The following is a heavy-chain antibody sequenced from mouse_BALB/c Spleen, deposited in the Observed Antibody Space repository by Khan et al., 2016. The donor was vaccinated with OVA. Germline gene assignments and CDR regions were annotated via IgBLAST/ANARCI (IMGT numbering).Heavy chain of an antibody. Sequence: QVHVKQSGAELARPGASVKMSCKASGYTFTSYTIHWIKKRPGQGLEWIGYINPSNGYTNYNQKFKDKATLTPDKSSTPAYLQLSSLTSDDSAVYNCGRDGAYHRNDGWFAYWGQGTLVTVSA. CDR1: GYTFTSYT. CDR3: GRDGAYHRNDGWFAY. D-gene: IGHD2-14*01. V-gene: IGHV1-4*01. J-gene: IGHJ3*01. CDR2: INPSNGYT.